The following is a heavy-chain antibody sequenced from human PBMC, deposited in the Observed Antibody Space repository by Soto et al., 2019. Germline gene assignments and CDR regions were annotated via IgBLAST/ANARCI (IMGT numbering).Heavy chain of an antibody. CDR1: GGTFSSYT. V-gene: IGHV1-69*02. Sequence: QVQLVQSGADVKKPGSSVKVSCKASGGTFSSYTISWVRQAPGQGLEWMGRIIPILGIANYAQKFQGRVTITADKSTSTAYMELSSLRSEDTAVYYCASTDYDILTGFDYWGQGTLVTVSS. D-gene: IGHD3-9*01. CDR3: ASTDYDILTGFDY. CDR2: IIPILGIA. J-gene: IGHJ4*02.